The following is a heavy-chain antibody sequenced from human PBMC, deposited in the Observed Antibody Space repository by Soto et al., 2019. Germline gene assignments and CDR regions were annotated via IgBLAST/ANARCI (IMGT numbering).Heavy chain of an antibody. J-gene: IGHJ4*02. CDR3: ARIAVAEHVDY. D-gene: IGHD6-19*01. CDR1: GYTFTSYA. Sequence: QVQLVQSGAEVKKPGASVKVSCKASGYTFTSYAMHWVRQAPGQRLEWMGWINAGNGNTKYSQKFQGRVTITRDTSASTAFVELSSLRSEDTAVYYCARIAVAEHVDYWGQGTLVTVSS. V-gene: IGHV1-3*01. CDR2: INAGNGNT.